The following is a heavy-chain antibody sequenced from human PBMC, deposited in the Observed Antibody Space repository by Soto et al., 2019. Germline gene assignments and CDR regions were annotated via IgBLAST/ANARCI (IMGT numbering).Heavy chain of an antibody. CDR3: AKEVGYCSGGSCYSVGFAY. Sequence: EVQLLESGGGLVQPGGSLRLSCAASGFTFSSYAMSWVRQAPGKGLEWVSAISGSGGSTYYADSVKGRFTISRDNSKITLYLQMNSLRAEDTAVYYCAKEVGYCSGGSCYSVGFAYWGQGTLVTVSS. D-gene: IGHD2-15*01. J-gene: IGHJ4*02. V-gene: IGHV3-23*01. CDR1: GFTFSSYA. CDR2: ISGSGGST.